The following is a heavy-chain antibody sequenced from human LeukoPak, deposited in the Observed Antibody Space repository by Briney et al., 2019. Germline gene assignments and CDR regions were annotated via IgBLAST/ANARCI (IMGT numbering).Heavy chain of an antibody. CDR2: ISSSSTII. CDR3: GASRQYVGAFDI. J-gene: IGHJ3*02. D-gene: IGHD3-16*01. Sequence: GGSLRLSCAASGFNFSSYELYWLRHPPGKGLEWISYISSSSTIIKYADSVRGRFSVDRDDARESLYLQMSSLGDDDTAIYYCGASRQYVGAFDIWGQGTLVTVSS. V-gene: IGHV3-48*03. CDR1: GFNFSSYE.